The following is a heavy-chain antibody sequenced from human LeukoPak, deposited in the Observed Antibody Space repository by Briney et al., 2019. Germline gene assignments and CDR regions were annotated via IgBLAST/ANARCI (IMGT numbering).Heavy chain of an antibody. CDR1: GFSISSGGYY. CDR3: ARDSRVMGDYGAPYAFDI. D-gene: IGHD4-17*01. J-gene: IGHJ3*02. Sequence: SETLSLTCTVSGFSISSGGYYWSCLRQHPGLGLDSTGYIYYSGSTYSNPALKSRVTISVDTSKNQFSLKLSSVTAADTAVYYGARDSRVMGDYGAPYAFDIWGQGTMVTVSS. CDR2: IYYSGST. V-gene: IGHV4-31*03.